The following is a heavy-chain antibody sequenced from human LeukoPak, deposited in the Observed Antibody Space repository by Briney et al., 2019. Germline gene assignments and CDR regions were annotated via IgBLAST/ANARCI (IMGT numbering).Heavy chain of an antibody. V-gene: IGHV3-53*01. CDR1: GFTVSSNY. CDR2: IYSGGST. J-gene: IGHJ4*02. Sequence: GGSLRLSCAASGFTVSSNYMSWVRQAPGKGLEWVSVIYSGGSTYYADSVKGRFTISRDNSKNTLCLQMNSLRAEDTAVYYCARALGGAWGSYGLGYWGQGPLVTVSS. D-gene: IGHD3-16*01. CDR3: ARALGGAWGSYGLGY.